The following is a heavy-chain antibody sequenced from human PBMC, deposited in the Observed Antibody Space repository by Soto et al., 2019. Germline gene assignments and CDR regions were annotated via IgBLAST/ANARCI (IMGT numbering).Heavy chain of an antibody. CDR3: SRDRMYSSNWFHFHH. CDR1: GFTFNNFG. D-gene: IGHD6-13*01. V-gene: IGHV3-33*01. Sequence: QVQLVESGGGVVQPGRSLRLSCAASGFTFNNFGMHWVRQAPGKGLEWVAVIWYDGSNKYYAGSVKGRFTISRDNSKNKLFLQMDSLRAEDTAVDYCSRDRMYSSNWFHFHHWGQGALFSVSS. CDR2: IWYDGSNK. J-gene: IGHJ1*01.